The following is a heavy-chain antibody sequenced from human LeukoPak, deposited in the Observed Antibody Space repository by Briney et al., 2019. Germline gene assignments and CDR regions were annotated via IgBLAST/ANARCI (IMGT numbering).Heavy chain of an antibody. CDR3: ARDAVATGIGAFDI. Sequence: SKTLSLTCTASGGSINSYYWNWIRQPPGKGLEWIGCIYASGSTKYNPSLKSRVTISVDTSKNQLSLKMSSVTAADTAVYYCARDAVATGIGAFDIWGQGTMVTVSS. CDR2: IYASGST. D-gene: IGHD5-12*01. CDR1: GGSINSYY. V-gene: IGHV4-59*01. J-gene: IGHJ3*02.